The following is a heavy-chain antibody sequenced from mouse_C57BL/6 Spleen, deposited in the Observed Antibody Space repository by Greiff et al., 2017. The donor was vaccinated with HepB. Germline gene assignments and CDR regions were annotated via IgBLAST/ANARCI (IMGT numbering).Heavy chain of an antibody. Sequence: LQESGPELVKPGASVKISCKASGYAFSSSWMNWVKQRPGKGLEWIGRIYPGDGDTNYNGKFKGKATLTADKSSSTAYMQLSSLTSEDSAVYCCAREGLRGVFDYWGQGTTLTVSS. D-gene: IGHD2-4*01. V-gene: IGHV1-82*01. CDR3: AREGLRGVFDY. CDR2: IYPGDGDT. J-gene: IGHJ2*01. CDR1: GYAFSSSW.